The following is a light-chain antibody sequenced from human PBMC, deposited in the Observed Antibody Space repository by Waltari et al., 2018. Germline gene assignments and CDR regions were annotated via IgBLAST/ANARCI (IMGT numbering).Light chain of an antibody. CDR1: SSDVGGYNY. CDR3: CSYAGSYTYV. V-gene: IGLV2-11*01. J-gene: IGLJ1*01. Sequence: QSALTQPRSVSGSPGQSVTISCTGTSSDVGGYNYVSWYQQHPSKAPKLMIYDVSKRPAGFPDRFSGSESCNTASLTISGLQADDDADYYCCSYAGSYTYVFGTGTKVTVL. CDR2: DVS.